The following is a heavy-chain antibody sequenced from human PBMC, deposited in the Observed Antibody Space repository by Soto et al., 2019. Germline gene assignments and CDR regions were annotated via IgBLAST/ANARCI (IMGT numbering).Heavy chain of an antibody. CDR1: GGSIGSSNW. V-gene: IGHV4-4*02. CDR3: ARWITIFGVVPSGMDV. CDR2: IYHSGST. Sequence: SETLSLTCAVSGGSIGSSNWWSWVRQPPGKGLEWIGEIYHSGSTNYNPSLKSRVTISVDKSKNQFSLKLSSVTAADTAVYYCARWITIFGVVPSGMDVWGQGTTVTVSS. J-gene: IGHJ6*02. D-gene: IGHD3-3*01.